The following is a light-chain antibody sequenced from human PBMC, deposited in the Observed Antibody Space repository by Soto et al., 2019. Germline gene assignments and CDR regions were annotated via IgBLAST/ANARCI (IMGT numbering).Light chain of an antibody. Sequence: QSVLTQPASVSGSPGQSITISCTGTNRDIGGYNFVSWYQQHPGQAPKLMIYEVTNRPSGVSNRFSGSKSDNTASLTISGLLGEDEADYYCSSYTTNLALYVFGTGTKVTVL. J-gene: IGLJ1*01. V-gene: IGLV2-14*01. CDR2: EVT. CDR1: NRDIGGYNF. CDR3: SSYTTNLALYV.